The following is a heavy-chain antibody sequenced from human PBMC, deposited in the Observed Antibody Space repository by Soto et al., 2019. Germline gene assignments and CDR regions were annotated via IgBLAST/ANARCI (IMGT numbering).Heavy chain of an antibody. Sequence: GESLKISCKGSGYSFTSYWIGWVRQMPGKGLEWMGIIYPGDSDTRYSPSFQGQVTISADKSISTAYLQWSSLKASDTAMYYCARRSGSYTTAYYYGMDVWGQGTTVTVSS. V-gene: IGHV5-51*01. CDR3: ARRSGSYTTAYYYGMDV. CDR2: IYPGDSDT. J-gene: IGHJ6*02. D-gene: IGHD1-26*01. CDR1: GYSFTSYW.